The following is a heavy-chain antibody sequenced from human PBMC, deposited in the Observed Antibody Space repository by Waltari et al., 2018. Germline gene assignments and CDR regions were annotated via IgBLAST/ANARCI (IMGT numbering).Heavy chain of an antibody. Sequence: QVQLQESGPGLVKPSETLSLTCAVSGYSISSNYFCGWVRQPPGKGLEWIGHIYDSETIFYNPSLKSRVTISLDTSKNHFSLKLSSLTAADTAVYFCARGLSKVADYWGQGILVTVSS. CDR1: GYSISSNYF. J-gene: IGHJ4*02. CDR2: IYDSETI. V-gene: IGHV4-38-2*01. D-gene: IGHD1-26*01. CDR3: ARGLSKVADY.